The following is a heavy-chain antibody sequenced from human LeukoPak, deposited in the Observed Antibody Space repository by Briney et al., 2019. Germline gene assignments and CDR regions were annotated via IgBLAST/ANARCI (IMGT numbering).Heavy chain of an antibody. D-gene: IGHD3-16*01. V-gene: IGHV3-30*18. Sequence: GGSLRLSCAASGFTFSTFVMQWVRQAPGKGLEWVAGISSNGNNKYYADSVKGRFTISRDNSRNTLYLQMSSLRPDDTALYYCAKDLPGVTVFGAFDIWGPGTMVIVSS. CDR1: GFTFSTFV. J-gene: IGHJ3*02. CDR2: ISSNGNNK. CDR3: AKDLPGVTVFGAFDI.